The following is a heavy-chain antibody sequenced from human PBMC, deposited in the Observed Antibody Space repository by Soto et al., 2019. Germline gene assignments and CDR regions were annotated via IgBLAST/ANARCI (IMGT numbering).Heavy chain of an antibody. D-gene: IGHD6-13*01. V-gene: IGHV1-46*01. Sequence: QVQLVQSGAEVKKPGASVKVSCKASGYTFTSSYMHWVRQAPGQGLEWMGVINPSGGSTDYAKKSQGRVTVTRDASTSTVYMELSSLRTEDSAVYYCARDRGRAAAGEFHYYGMDVWGQGTMVTVSS. J-gene: IGHJ6*02. CDR2: INPSGGST. CDR1: GYTFTSSY. CDR3: ARDRGRAAAGEFHYYGMDV.